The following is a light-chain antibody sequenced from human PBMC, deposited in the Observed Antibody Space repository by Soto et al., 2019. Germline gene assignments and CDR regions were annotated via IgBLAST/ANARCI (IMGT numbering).Light chain of an antibody. V-gene: IGKV1-9*01. CDR1: QAITNN. Sequence: DIHLTQSPSSLSASVGDRVTITCRASQAITNNLAWYQQKPGNPPKLLIYEESTLHSGVPSRFSGRKVGTQFILTIDSLQPEDFATYYCQQYSSYPFTFGPGTKVDV. CDR3: QQYSSYPFT. CDR2: EES. J-gene: IGKJ3*01.